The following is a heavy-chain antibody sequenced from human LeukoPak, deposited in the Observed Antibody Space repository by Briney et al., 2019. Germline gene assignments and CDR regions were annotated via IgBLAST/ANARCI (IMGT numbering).Heavy chain of an antibody. V-gene: IGHV3-66*01. D-gene: IGHD4-17*01. J-gene: IGHJ4*02. CDR3: ASKLTSGY. CDR2: IYSGGTT. Sequence: RGSLRLSCVVSGFTVTSNYMSWVRQAPGKGLEWVSVIYSGGTTNYADSAKGRFTVYRDKSKNTLYLQMNSLRAEDTAVYYCASKLTSGYWGQGTLVTVSS. CDR1: GFTVTSNY.